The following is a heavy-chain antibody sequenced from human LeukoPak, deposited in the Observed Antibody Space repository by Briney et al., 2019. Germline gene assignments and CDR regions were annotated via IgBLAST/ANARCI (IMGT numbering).Heavy chain of an antibody. CDR2: LSGSGGST. V-gene: IGHV3-23*01. J-gene: IGHJ3*02. D-gene: IGHD3-22*01. CDR3: AKVLSTMIVVVKDAFDI. CDR1: GFTVSSNY. Sequence: PGGSLRLSCAASGFTVSSNYMNWVRQAPGKGLEWVSTLSGSGGSTYYADSVKGRVTISRDNSKNTLYLQMNSLRAEDTAVYYCAKVLSTMIVVVKDAFDIWGQGTMVTVSS.